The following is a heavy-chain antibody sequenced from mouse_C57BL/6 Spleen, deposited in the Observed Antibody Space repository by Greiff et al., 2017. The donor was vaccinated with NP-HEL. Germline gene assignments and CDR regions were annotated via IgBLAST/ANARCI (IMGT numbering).Heavy chain of an antibody. CDR1: GYTFTSYW. D-gene: IGHD1-1*01. CDR2: IHPNSGST. V-gene: IGHV1-64*01. Sequence: QVQLQQPGAELVKPGASVKLSCKASGYTFTSYWMHWVKQRPGQGLEWIGMIHPNSGSTNYNEKFKSKATLTVDKSSSTAYMQLSSLTSEDSAVYYCAREYGSSSTGYFDVWGTGTTVTVSS. CDR3: AREYGSSSTGYFDV. J-gene: IGHJ1*03.